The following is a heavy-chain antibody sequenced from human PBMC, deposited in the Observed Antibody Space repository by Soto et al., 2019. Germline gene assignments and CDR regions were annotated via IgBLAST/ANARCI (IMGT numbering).Heavy chain of an antibody. Sequence: EVQLVESGGGLVQPGGSLRLSCAASGFTFSSYSMNWVRQAPGKGLEWVSYITSSSRTIDDADSVKGRFTISRDNAKNSLYLQMDSLRDEDTAFYYCARRYHEGCDFWGQGTLVTVSS. V-gene: IGHV3-48*02. CDR1: GFTFSSYS. CDR2: ITSSSRTI. D-gene: IGHD1-26*01. J-gene: IGHJ4*02. CDR3: ARRYHEGCDF.